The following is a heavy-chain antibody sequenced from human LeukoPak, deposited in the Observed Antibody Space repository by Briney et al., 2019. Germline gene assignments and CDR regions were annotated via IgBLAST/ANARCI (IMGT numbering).Heavy chain of an antibody. D-gene: IGHD3-16*01. CDR1: VYTFSIYD. CDR2: ISTYTEDT. Sequence: GASVTVSFTSSVYTFSIYDIYGVGQAPGQGREWMGWISTYTEDTKYAQKFQGRVTMTTDTYTTTAYMELRNLKSDDTAVYYCARGSNDYLDQFDSWGQGTLVIVSS. J-gene: IGHJ4*02. V-gene: IGHV1-18*01. CDR3: ARGSNDYLDQFDS.